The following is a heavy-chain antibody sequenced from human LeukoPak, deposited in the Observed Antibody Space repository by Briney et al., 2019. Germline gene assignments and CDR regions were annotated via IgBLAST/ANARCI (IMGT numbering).Heavy chain of an antibody. CDR1: GFTFSTYW. J-gene: IGHJ4*02. D-gene: IGHD3-22*01. V-gene: IGHV3-7*01. Sequence: GGSLRLSCAASGFTFSTYWMRWVRQAPGKGLEWVAHIKQDGSNKYYLDSVKGRFTISRDNAKKSLYLHMNSLRAEDTALYVCARDLYYASSAYFEGCFDYWGQEARVTVSS. CDR3: ARDLYYASSAYFEGCFDY. CDR2: IKQDGSNK.